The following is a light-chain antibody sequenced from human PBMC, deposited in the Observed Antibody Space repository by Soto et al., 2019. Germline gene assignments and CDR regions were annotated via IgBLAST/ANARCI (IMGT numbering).Light chain of an antibody. V-gene: IGKV3-15*01. Sequence: ITLTQSPATLSVSPGEGASLSCRASQNVGTSLAWYQQKSGQAPRLLIYGASTRAAGVPARFSGSASGTKYTLTTTSLQSEDFALYYCQQYTNWPPFTFGQGTRLEIK. CDR2: GAS. J-gene: IGKJ2*01. CDR1: QNVGTS. CDR3: QQYTNWPPFT.